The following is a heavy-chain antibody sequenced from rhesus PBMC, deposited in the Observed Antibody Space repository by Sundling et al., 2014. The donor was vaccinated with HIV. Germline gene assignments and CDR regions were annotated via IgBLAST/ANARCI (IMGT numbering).Heavy chain of an antibody. V-gene: IGHV3-54*02. Sequence: EGQLVESGGGLVQSGGSLRLSCAVSGFTFSRYGMHWVRQAPGKGLEWVAVIWYDGSKKYYADSVKDRFTISRDNSKNMLYLQMNNLKLEDTAVYYCARGVFGRMITVTIHSYGLDSWGQGVVVTVSS. CDR3: ARGVFGRMITVTIHSYGLDS. CDR2: IWYDGSKK. J-gene: IGHJ6*01. CDR1: GFTFSRYG. D-gene: IGHD3-9*01.